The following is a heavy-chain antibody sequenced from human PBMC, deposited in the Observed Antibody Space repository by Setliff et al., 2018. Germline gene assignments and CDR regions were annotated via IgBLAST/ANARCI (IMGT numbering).Heavy chain of an antibody. CDR3: ARQLCSSGYCYATTFDY. D-gene: IGHD3-22*01. Sequence: SETLSLTCALSGGSITDRNWWNWVRQPPGKGLEWIGEINHSGSTNYNPSLKSRVTISVDTSKNQFPLKLSSVTASDTAVYYCARQLCSSGYCYATTFDYRGQGTLVTVSS. V-gene: IGHV4-4*02. CDR1: GGSITDRNW. CDR2: INHSGST. J-gene: IGHJ4*02.